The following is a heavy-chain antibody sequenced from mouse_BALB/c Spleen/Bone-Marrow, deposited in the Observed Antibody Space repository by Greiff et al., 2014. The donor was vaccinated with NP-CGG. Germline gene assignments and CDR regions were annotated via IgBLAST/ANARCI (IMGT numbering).Heavy chain of an antibody. CDR3: ARGSSDFDY. CDR2: ISDGGSYT. D-gene: IGHD1-1*01. V-gene: IGHV5-4*02. CDR1: GFTFSDYY. J-gene: IGHJ2*01. Sequence: DVKLVESGGGLVKPGGSLKLSCAASGFTFSDYYMYWVRQTPEKRLEWAATISDGGSYTYYPDSVKGRFTISRDNAKNNLYLQMSSLKSEDTAMYYCARGSSDFDYWGQGTTLTVSS.